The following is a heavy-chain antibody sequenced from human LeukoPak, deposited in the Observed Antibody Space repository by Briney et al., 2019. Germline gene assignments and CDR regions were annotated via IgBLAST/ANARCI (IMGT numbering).Heavy chain of an antibody. CDR1: GGSISSYY. J-gene: IGHJ4*02. Sequence: SETLSLTCTVSGGSISSYYLSWIRQPAGKGLEWIGRIYTSGSTNYNPSLKSRVTISVDTSKNQFSLKLSSVTAADTAVYYCARAPRVVLDFDYWGQGTLVTVSS. CDR3: ARAPRVVLDFDY. CDR2: IYTSGST. D-gene: IGHD3-3*01. V-gene: IGHV4-4*07.